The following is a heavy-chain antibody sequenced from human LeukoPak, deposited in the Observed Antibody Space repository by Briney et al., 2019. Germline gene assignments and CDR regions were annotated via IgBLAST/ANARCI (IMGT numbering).Heavy chain of an antibody. D-gene: IGHD3-10*01. J-gene: IGHJ3*02. Sequence: ASVKVFCKASGYTFTSYGISWVRQAPGQGLEWMGWISAYNGNTNYAQKLQGRVTMTTDTSTSTAYMELRSLRSDDTAVYYCASRGRRGVRDAFDIWGQGTMVTVSS. CDR1: GYTFTSYG. CDR2: ISAYNGNT. V-gene: IGHV1-18*01. CDR3: ASRGRRGVRDAFDI.